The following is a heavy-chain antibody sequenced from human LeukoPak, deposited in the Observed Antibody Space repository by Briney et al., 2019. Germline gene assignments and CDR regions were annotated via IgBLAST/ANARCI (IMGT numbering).Heavy chain of an antibody. CDR2: ISGNSGRT. D-gene: IGHD2-2*01. Sequence: GGSLRLSCAASGFTFSSYAMSWARQAPGKGLEWVSSISGNSGRTYYADSVKGRFTISRDNSKNTLHLQMNSLRAEDTAVYYCVRVVIRASDWFDPWGQGTLVTVSS. J-gene: IGHJ5*02. V-gene: IGHV3-23*01. CDR3: VRVVIRASDWFDP. CDR1: GFTFSSYA.